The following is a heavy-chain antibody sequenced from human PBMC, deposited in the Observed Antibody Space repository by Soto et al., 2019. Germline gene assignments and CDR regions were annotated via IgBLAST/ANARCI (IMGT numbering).Heavy chain of an antibody. V-gene: IGHV4-59*01. D-gene: IGHD3-9*01. J-gene: IGHJ4*02. CDR1: GGTISTYY. CDR3: ARAASGYYDTLTGYYYYFDH. CDR2: IYYSGST. Sequence: SETLSLTCTVSGGTISTYYWSWIRQPPGKGLEWIGYIYYSGSTNYNPSLKSRVTMSVDTSKNQFSLKLSSVTAADTAMYYCARAASGYYDTLTGYYYYFDHWGQGTLVTVSS.